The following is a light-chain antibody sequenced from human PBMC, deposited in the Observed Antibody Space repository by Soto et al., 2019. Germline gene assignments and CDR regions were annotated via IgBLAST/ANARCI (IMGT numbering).Light chain of an antibody. CDR3: QQRSNWPPLT. CDR1: QSVSSY. Sequence: EIVLTQSPATLSLSPGERATLSCRASQSVSSYLAWYQQKPGQAPRLLIYDASNRATGIPARFSGSGSGTDFTLTISSIETEDLAVYYCQQRSNWPPLTFGGGTKVEIK. J-gene: IGKJ4*01. CDR2: DAS. V-gene: IGKV3-11*01.